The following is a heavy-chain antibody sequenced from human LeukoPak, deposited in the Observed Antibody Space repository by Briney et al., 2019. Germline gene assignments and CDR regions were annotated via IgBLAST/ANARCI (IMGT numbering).Heavy chain of an antibody. CDR1: GFTFSSYG. Sequence: GGSLRLSCAASGFTFSSYGMHWVRQAPGKGLEWVAFIRYDGGNKYYADSVKGRFTISRDNSKNTLYLQMNSLRAEDTAVYYCAKDVREYQLLFGFDYWGQGTLVTVSS. D-gene: IGHD2-2*01. CDR3: AKDVREYQLLFGFDY. V-gene: IGHV3-30*02. J-gene: IGHJ4*02. CDR2: IRYDGGNK.